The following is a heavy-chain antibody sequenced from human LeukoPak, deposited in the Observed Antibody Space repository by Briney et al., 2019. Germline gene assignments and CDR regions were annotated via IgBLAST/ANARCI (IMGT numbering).Heavy chain of an antibody. V-gene: IGHV3-53*01. D-gene: IGHD6-19*01. CDR2: MYAGGTT. J-gene: IGHJ4*02. CDR1: GVIVSRNF. CDR3: ARGSGSGWPLDR. Sequence: GGSLRLSCAASGVIVSRNFMSWLRQAPGKGLQWVAIMYAGGTTDYSDSVRGRFHISRDSSNNTLSLQINSLSAEDTAVYYCARGSGSGWPLDRWGQGALVTVSS.